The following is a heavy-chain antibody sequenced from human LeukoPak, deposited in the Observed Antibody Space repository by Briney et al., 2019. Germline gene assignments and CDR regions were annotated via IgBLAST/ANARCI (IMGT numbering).Heavy chain of an antibody. Sequence: PGGSLRLSCAASGFTFSSYAMSWVRQAPGKGLEWVSAISGSGGSTYYADSVKGRFTISRDNSKNTLYLQMKSLRAEDTAVYYCAQNGYSSSWFQYYYYYMDVWGKGTTVTVSS. CDR3: AQNGYSSSWFQYYYYYMDV. CDR1: GFTFSSYA. V-gene: IGHV3-23*01. CDR2: ISGSGGST. J-gene: IGHJ6*03. D-gene: IGHD6-13*01.